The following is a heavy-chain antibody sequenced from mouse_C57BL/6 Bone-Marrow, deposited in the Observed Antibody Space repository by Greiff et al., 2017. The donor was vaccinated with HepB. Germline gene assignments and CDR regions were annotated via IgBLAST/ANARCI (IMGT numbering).Heavy chain of an antibody. J-gene: IGHJ3*01. V-gene: IGHV8-8*01. CDR3: ARIAPIQYYGSSYAWFAY. CDR1: GFSLSTFGMG. Sequence: QVTLKESGPGILQPSQTLSLTCSFSGFSLSTFGMGVGWIRQPSGKGLEWLAHIWWDDDKYYNPALKSRLTISKDTSKNQVFLKIANVDTADTATYDCARIAPIQYYGSSYAWFAYWGQGTLVTVSA. D-gene: IGHD1-1*01. CDR2: IWWDDDK.